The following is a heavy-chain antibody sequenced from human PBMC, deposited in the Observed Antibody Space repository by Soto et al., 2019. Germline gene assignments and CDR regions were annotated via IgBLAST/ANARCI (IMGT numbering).Heavy chain of an antibody. V-gene: IGHV1-18*04. J-gene: IGHJ6*02. D-gene: IGHD5-18*01. CDR2: ISAYNGNT. CDR1: GYTFTSYG. CDR3: ARVGYGYRGYYYYYGMDV. Sequence: VSVKVSCKASGYTFTSYGISWVRQAPGQGLEWMGWISAYNGNTNYAQKLQGRVTMTTDTSTSTAYMELRSLRSDDTAVYYCARVGYGYRGYYYYYGMDVWGQGTTVTVSS.